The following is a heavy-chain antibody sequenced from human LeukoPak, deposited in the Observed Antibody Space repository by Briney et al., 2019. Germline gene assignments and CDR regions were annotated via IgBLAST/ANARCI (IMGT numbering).Heavy chain of an antibody. CDR1: GFTFSSYT. CDR2: VDTTSNYI. J-gene: IGHJ4*02. CDR3: AKGSGIPGALVSFDY. D-gene: IGHD1-26*01. Sequence: GGSLRLSCAASGFTFSSYTMNWVRQAPGKGLGWVSSVDTTSNYIYYADSVKGRFTISRDDAKNSVYLQMNSLRAEDTAVYYCAKGSGIPGALVSFDYWGQGTLVAVSS. V-gene: IGHV3-21*04.